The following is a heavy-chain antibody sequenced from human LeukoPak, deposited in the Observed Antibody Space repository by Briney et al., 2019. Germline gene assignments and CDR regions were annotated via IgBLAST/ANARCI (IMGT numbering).Heavy chain of an antibody. CDR3: ARGNGDYGGWFDP. Sequence: PGGSLRLSCAASGFTFSSYAMNWVRQAPGKGLEWVAVMYSGGNTYYADSVKGRFTISRDNSKNTLYLQMNSVRAEDTAVYYCARGNGDYGGWFDPWGQGTVVTVSS. CDR2: MYSGGNT. V-gene: IGHV3-66*01. CDR1: GFTFSSYA. J-gene: IGHJ5*02. D-gene: IGHD4-17*01.